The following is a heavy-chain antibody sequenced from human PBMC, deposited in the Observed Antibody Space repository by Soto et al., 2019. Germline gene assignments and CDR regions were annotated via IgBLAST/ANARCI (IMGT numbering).Heavy chain of an antibody. CDR3: ARDLGYWFDP. Sequence: PSETLSLTCAVSGGSISSGSYSWSWIRQPPGKGLEWIGYIYHSGSTYYNPSLKSRVTISVDRSKNQFSLKLSSVTAADTAVYYCARDLGYWFDPWGQGTLVTVSS. V-gene: IGHV4-30-2*01. J-gene: IGHJ5*02. CDR2: IYHSGST. CDR1: GGSISSGSYS. D-gene: IGHD3-10*01.